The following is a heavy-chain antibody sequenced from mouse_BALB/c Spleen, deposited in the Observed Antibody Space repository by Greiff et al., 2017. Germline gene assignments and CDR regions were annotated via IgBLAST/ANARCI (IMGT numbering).Heavy chain of an antibody. Sequence: VQLQQSGAELVRPGTSVKISCKASGYTFPNYWLGWVKQRPGHGLEWIGDIYPGGGYTNYNEKFKGKATLTADTSSSTAYMQLSSLTSEDSAVYFCAVGKDAMDYWGQGTPVTVSA. D-gene: IGHD2-1*01. J-gene: IGHJ4*01. CDR3: AVGKDAMDY. V-gene: IGHV1-63*02. CDR2: IYPGGGYT. CDR1: GYTFPNYW.